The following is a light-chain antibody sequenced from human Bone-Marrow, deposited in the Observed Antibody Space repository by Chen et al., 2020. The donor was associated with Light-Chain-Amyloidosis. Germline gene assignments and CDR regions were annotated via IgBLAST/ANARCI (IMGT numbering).Light chain of an antibody. V-gene: IGLV2-14*01. CDR3: SSDKSSSTRD. Sequence: QSALTQPASVSGSPGQSITISCTGTSSDVGGYNYVSWYQQHPGKAPTLMIYDVSNRPSGVTNRSYGSKSGKTASLTISGLQAEDDADDYCSSDKSSSTRDFGHGTKVTGL. CDR2: DVS. CDR1: SSDVGGYNY. J-gene: IGLJ1*01.